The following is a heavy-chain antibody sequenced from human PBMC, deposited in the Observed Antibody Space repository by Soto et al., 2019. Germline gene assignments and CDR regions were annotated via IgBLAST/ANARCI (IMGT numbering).Heavy chain of an antibody. V-gene: IGHV3-64*04. D-gene: IGHD6-19*01. Sequence: GGSLRLSCSASGFTFSIYAMHWVRQAPGKGLEYVSSISTNGGSTDYADSVKGRFTISRDNSKNTVYLQMNSLREEYTAVYYCARDSTGSAWPLFDYWGQGSLVTVSS. CDR3: ARDSTGSAWPLFDY. CDR1: GFTFSIYA. CDR2: ISTNGGST. J-gene: IGHJ4*02.